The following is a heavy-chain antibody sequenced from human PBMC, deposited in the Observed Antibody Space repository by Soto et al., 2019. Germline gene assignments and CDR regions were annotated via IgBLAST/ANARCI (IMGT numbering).Heavy chain of an antibody. D-gene: IGHD3-22*01. CDR2: ISSSGSTI. Sequence: QVQLVESGGGLVKPGGSLRLSCAASGFTFSDYYMSWIRQAPGKGLEWVSYISSSGSTIYYADSVKGRFTISRDNAKNSLHLQMNSPRVEDTAVYYCARLEVNDYDSSGYYYYYYGMDVWCQGPTVTVSS. CDR3: ARLEVNDYDSSGYYYYYYGMDV. J-gene: IGHJ6*02. V-gene: IGHV3-11*01. CDR1: GFTFSDYY.